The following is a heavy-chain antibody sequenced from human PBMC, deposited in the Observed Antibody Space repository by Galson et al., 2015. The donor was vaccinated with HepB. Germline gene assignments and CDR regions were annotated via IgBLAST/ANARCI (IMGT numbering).Heavy chain of an antibody. V-gene: IGHV3-74*01. D-gene: IGHD5-18*01. CDR2: IHSDGSST. Sequence: SLRLSCAASGFTFSSYWMHWVRQAPGKGLVWVSRIHSDGSSTDYADSVKGRFTISRDNAKNTLYLQMNSLRAEDTAVYYCARGGGYTYGGDAFDIWGQGTMVTVSS. CDR3: ARGGGYTYGGDAFDI. J-gene: IGHJ3*02. CDR1: GFTFSSYW.